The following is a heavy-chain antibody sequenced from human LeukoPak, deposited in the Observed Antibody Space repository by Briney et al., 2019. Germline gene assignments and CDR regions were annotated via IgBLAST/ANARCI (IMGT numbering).Heavy chain of an antibody. D-gene: IGHD2-21*01. CDR1: GFTFSSYA. CDR3: AKGTHCGGDCYYFDY. V-gene: IGHV3-23*01. J-gene: IGHJ4*02. CDR2: MSGTGGTT. Sequence: GGSLRLSCAASGFTFSSYAMSWVRQAPGKGLEWVSSMSGTGGTTYSADSVKGRFTISRDNSKNTLYLQMNSLRAEDTAVYYCAKGTHCGGDCYYFDYWGQGTLVTVSS.